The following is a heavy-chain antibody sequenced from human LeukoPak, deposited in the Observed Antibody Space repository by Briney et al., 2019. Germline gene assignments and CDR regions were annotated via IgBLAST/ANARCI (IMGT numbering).Heavy chain of an antibody. D-gene: IGHD3-10*01. CDR3: ARGGYYDSESYYLNY. V-gene: IGHV5-51*01. CDR2: IYPGDSDT. CDR1: GYSFTNYW. Sequence: GESRKISCKVSGYSFTNYWIGWVRQMPGKGLEWMGIIYPGDSDTRYSPSFQGQVTISADKSISTAYLQWNSLKASDTAIYYCARGGYYDSESYYLNYWGQGTLVTVSS. J-gene: IGHJ4*02.